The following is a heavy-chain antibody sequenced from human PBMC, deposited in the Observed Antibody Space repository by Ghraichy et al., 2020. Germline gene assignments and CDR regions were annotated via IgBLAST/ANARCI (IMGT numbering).Heavy chain of an antibody. CDR3: AKDRFSGTYPYHFDY. J-gene: IGHJ4*02. D-gene: IGHD1-26*01. CDR1: GFTFNNYA. CDR2: VSGSGGYT. V-gene: IGHV3-23*01. Sequence: ETLSLTCAASGFTFNNYAMSWVRQAPGKGLEWVSAVSGSGGYTYYADSVQSRFSISRDNSENTVFLQMNSLRAEDTAIYYCAKDRFSGTYPYHFDYWGQGMLVTVSS.